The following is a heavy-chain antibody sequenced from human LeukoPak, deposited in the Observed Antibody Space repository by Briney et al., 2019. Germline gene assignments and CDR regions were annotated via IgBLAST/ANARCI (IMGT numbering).Heavy chain of an antibody. CDR3: ARHTGTTRYYYYMDV. CDR1: GGSISSYF. V-gene: IGHV4-59*08. CDR2: IYYSGST. D-gene: IGHD4-11*01. Sequence: SETLSLTCTVSGGSISSYFWSWIRQPPGKGLEWIGYIYYSGSTKYNPSLKSRVSISVDTSKNQFSLKLRSVTAADTALYYCARHTGTTRYYYYMDVWGKGTTVTVSS. J-gene: IGHJ6*03.